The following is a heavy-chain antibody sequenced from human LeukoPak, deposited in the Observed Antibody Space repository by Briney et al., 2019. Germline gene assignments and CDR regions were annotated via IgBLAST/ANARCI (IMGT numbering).Heavy chain of an antibody. V-gene: IGHV1-69*13. CDR1: GGTFSSYA. CDR2: IIPIFGTA. CDR3: ARRYASSGGLFDY. Sequence: GASVKVSCKASGGTFSSYAISWVRQAPGQGLEWMGGIIPIFGTANYAQKFQGRVTITADESTSTAYMELSSLRSEDTAVYYCARRYASSGGLFDYWGQGTLVTVSS. J-gene: IGHJ4*02. D-gene: IGHD2-15*01.